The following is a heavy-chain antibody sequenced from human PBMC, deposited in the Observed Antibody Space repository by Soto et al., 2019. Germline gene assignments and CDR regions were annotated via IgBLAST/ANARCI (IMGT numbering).Heavy chain of an antibody. D-gene: IGHD3-10*01. CDR2: INASGGCT. J-gene: IGHJ5*02. CDR3: ASDPSLLWFGELSVGFDP. CDR1: GYSFTDWY. Sequence: ASVKVSCKTSGYSFTDWYIHWVRQAPGQGLEWMGIINASGGCTTYAQKFQGRITMTRDTSTSTVYMELSSLRSEDTALYYCASDPSLLWFGELSVGFDPWGQGTLVTVSS. V-gene: IGHV1-46*01.